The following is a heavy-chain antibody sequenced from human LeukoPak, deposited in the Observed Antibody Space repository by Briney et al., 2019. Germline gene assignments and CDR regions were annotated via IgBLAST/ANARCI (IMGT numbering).Heavy chain of an antibody. CDR3: ARSFYGSGSYYSWAFALHYYYGMDV. Sequence: SQTLSLTCAISGDSVSSKSAAWNWIRQSPSRGLEWLGRTYYRSKWSSGYAESVKSRITINPDTSKNQFSLQLNSVTPEDTAVYYCARSFYGSGSYYSWAFALHYYYGMDVWGQGTTVTVSS. CDR2: TYYRSKWSS. D-gene: IGHD3-10*01. J-gene: IGHJ6*02. CDR1: GDSVSSKSAA. V-gene: IGHV6-1*01.